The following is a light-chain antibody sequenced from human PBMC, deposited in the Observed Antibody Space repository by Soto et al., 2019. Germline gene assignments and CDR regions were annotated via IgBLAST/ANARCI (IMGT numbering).Light chain of an antibody. CDR3: QQYDVYPWT. Sequence: DIQMTQSPSTLSASVGDRVTITCRASQSISSWLAWYQQKPGKAPNLLIYKASSLESGVPSRFSGSGSGTEFTLTISSLQPDDFATYYCQQYDVYPWTFGQGTKLEIK. J-gene: IGKJ2*02. CDR1: QSISSW. V-gene: IGKV1-5*03. CDR2: KAS.